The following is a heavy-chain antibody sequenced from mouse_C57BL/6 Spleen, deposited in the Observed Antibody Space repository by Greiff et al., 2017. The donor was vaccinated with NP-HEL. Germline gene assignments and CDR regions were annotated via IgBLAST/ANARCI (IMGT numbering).Heavy chain of an antibody. D-gene: IGHD1-1*01. CDR3: AGDTTVVATPFAY. J-gene: IGHJ3*01. Sequence: QVQLQQSGPELVKPGASVKISCKASGYAFSSSWMNWVKQRPGKGLEWIGRIYPGDGDTNYNGKFKGKATLTADKSSSTAYMQLSSLTSEDSAVYFCAGDTTVVATPFAYWGQGTLVTVSA. CDR2: IYPGDGDT. V-gene: IGHV1-82*01. CDR1: GYAFSSSW.